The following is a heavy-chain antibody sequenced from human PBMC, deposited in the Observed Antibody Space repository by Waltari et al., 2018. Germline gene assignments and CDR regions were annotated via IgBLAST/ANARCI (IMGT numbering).Heavy chain of an antibody. J-gene: IGHJ4*02. CDR3: ARDHWFSLDL. CDR1: GFTFRDHW. Sequence: EEQVVESGGGLVQPGGSLRLSCVASGFTFRDHWMAWVRQAPGKGLEWGGKRKKEGTGERYVDSVKGRFTISKDNTKNSVFLQMNRLRAEDTAVYYCARDHWFSLDLWGQGTLVTVSS. V-gene: IGHV3-7*01. D-gene: IGHD3-9*01. CDR2: RKKEGTGE.